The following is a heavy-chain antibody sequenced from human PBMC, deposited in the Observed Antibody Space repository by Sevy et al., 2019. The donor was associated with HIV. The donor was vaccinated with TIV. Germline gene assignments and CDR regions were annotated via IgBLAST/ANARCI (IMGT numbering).Heavy chain of an antibody. J-gene: IGHJ5*02. D-gene: IGHD3-9*01. CDR1: GYTLTELS. CDR3: ATKRDNYDILTGYFNWFDP. V-gene: IGHV1-24*01. CDR2: FDPEDGET. Sequence: ASVKVSCKVSGYTLTELSMHWVRQAPGKGLEWMGGFDPEDGETIYAQKFQGRVTMTEDTSTDTAYMELSSLRSEDTAVYYCATKRDNYDILTGYFNWFDPWGQGTLVTVSS.